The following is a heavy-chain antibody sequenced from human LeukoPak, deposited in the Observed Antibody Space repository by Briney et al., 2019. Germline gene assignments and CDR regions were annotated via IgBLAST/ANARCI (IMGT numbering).Heavy chain of an antibody. V-gene: IGHV3-23*01. CDR2: ISGSGGST. CDR1: GFTFSSYA. D-gene: IGHD3-3*01. CDR3: ASTPLGPGSYYDFWSGYYTADY. Sequence: GGSLRLSCAASGFTFSSYAMSWVRQAPGKGLEWVSAISGSGGSTYYADSVKGRFTISRDNSKNTLYLQMNSLRAEDTAVYYCASTPLGPGSYYDFWSGYYTADYWGQGTLVTVSS. J-gene: IGHJ4*02.